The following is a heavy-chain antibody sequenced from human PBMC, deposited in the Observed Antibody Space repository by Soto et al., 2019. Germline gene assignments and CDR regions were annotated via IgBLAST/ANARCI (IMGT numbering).Heavy chain of an antibody. J-gene: IGHJ4*02. CDR3: ARVRGSLNFDY. Sequence: PRLSCAASGFTFSSYAMHWVRQAPGKGLEWVAVISYDGSNKYYADSVKGRFTISRDNSKNTLYLQMNSLRAEDTAVYYCARVRGSLNFDYWGQGTLVTVSS. CDR1: GFTFSSYA. V-gene: IGHV3-30-3*01. CDR2: ISYDGSNK. D-gene: IGHD3-3*01.